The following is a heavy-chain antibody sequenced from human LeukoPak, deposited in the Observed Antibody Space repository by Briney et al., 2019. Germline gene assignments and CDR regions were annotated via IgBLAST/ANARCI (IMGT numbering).Heavy chain of an antibody. CDR1: GYTFTGYY. CDR3: AGVYSGYYYYMDV. V-gene: IGHV1-2*02. CDR2: INPNSGGT. Sequence: ASVKVSCKASGYTFTGYYMHWVRQAPGQGLEWMGWINPNSGGTNYAQKFQGRVTMTRDTSISTAYMELSRLRSDDTAVYYCAGVYSGYYYYMDVWGKGTTVTVSS. J-gene: IGHJ6*03. D-gene: IGHD2-21*01.